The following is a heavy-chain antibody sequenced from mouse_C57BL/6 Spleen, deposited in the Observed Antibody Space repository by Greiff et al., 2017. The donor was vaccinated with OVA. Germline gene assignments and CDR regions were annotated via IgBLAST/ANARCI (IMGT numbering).Heavy chain of an antibody. CDR1: GYSITSCYD. Sequence: EVKVVESGPGMVKPSQSLSLTCTVTGYSITSCYDWHWIRHFPGNKLEWMGYISYSGSTNYNPSLKSRISITHDTSKNHFFLKLNSVTTEDTATYYCAREGAYYDYDGGFAYWGQGTLVTVSA. CDR2: ISYSGST. CDR3: AREGAYYDYDGGFAY. J-gene: IGHJ3*01. D-gene: IGHD2-4*01. V-gene: IGHV3-1*01.